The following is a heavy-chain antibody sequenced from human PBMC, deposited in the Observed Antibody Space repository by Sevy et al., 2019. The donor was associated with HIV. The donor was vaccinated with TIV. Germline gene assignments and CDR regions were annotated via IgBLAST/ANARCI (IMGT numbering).Heavy chain of an antibody. CDR3: ASKEGVVPAATAVDY. J-gene: IGHJ4*02. D-gene: IGHD2-2*01. CDR2: ISYDGSNK. CDR1: GFTFSSYA. Sequence: GGSLRLSCAASGFTFSSYAMHWVRQAPGKGLEWVAVISYDGSNKYYADSVKGRFTISRDNSKNTLYLQMNSLRAEDTVVYYCASKEGVVPAATAVDYWGQGTLVTVSS. V-gene: IGHV3-30-3*01.